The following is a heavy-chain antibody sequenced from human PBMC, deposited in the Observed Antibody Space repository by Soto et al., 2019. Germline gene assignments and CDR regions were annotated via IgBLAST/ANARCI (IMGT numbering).Heavy chain of an antibody. CDR3: ARIRYYYGSGGATGSLDY. V-gene: IGHV3-23*01. J-gene: IGHJ4*02. D-gene: IGHD3-10*01. CDR1: GFTFSSYA. Sequence: EVQLLESGGGLVQPGGSLRLSCAASGFTFSSYAMSWVRQAPGKGLEWVSAISGSGGSTYYADSVKGRFTISRDNSKNTLYLQMNSLRAEDTAVYYCARIRYYYGSGGATGSLDYWGQGTLVTVSS. CDR2: ISGSGGST.